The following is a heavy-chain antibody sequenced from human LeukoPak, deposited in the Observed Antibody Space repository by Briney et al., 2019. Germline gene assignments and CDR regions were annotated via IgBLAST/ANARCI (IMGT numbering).Heavy chain of an antibody. CDR3: ASSPYYYDSSGYYYEEPFDY. J-gene: IGHJ4*02. D-gene: IGHD3-22*01. V-gene: IGHV1-18*01. CDR1: GYTFTSYG. Sequence: ASVKVSCKASGYTFTSYGISWVRQAPGQGLEWMGWISAYNGNTNYAQKLQGRVTMTTDTSTSTAYMELRSLRSDDTAVYYCASSPYYYDSSGYYYEEPFDYWGQGTLVTVSS. CDR2: ISAYNGNT.